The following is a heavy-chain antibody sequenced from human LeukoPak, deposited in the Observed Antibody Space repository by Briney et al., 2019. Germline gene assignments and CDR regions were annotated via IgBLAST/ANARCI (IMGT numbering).Heavy chain of an antibody. V-gene: IGHV3-48*03. D-gene: IGHD6-19*01. J-gene: IGHJ4*02. CDR1: GFSFSSYE. CDR2: ISGSGSTM. CDR3: ARDWASGWNELLFDY. Sequence: GGSLRLSCAASGFSFSSYEMNWVRQAPGKGLEWVSYISGSGSTMYYADSLKGRFTISRDNAKSSLYLQMNSLRGEDTAVYYCARDWASGWNELLFDYWGQGTLVTVSS.